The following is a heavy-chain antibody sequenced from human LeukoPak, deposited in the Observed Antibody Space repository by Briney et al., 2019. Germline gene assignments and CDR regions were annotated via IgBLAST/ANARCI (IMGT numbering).Heavy chain of an antibody. CDR1: GYNFTSYW. CDR3: ARRVGETGITDFDY. Sequence: GESLKISCKGSGYNFTSYWIGWVRQMPGKGLEWMGNIYPGDSDTRYSPSFQGQVTISVDKSISTAYLQWSSLKASDTAMYYCARRVGETGITDFDYWGQGTLVTVSS. J-gene: IGHJ4*02. CDR2: IYPGDSDT. D-gene: IGHD1-1*01. V-gene: IGHV5-51*01.